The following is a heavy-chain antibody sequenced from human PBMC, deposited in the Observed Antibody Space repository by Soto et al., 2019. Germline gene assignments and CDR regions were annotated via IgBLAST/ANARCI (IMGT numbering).Heavy chain of an antibody. D-gene: IGHD4-17*01. CDR3: AFYLAPLYGDYYIVF. CDR1: GFTFSSYW. J-gene: IGHJ4*02. V-gene: IGHV3-7*01. Sequence: AGGALRLSCAGSGFTFSSYWMAWVRQAPGKGLEWVANIKQDGSEKYYVDSVKGRFTISRDNAKNSLYLQMNSLRAEDTAVYYCAFYLAPLYGDYYIVFCGQGILV. CDR2: IKQDGSEK.